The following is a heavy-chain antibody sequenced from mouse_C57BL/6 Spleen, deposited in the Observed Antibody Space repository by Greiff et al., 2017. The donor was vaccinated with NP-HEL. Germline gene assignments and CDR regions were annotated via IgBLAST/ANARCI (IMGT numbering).Heavy chain of an antibody. CDR1: GYTFTDYN. CDR3: ARIPQHYAMDY. J-gene: IGHJ4*01. CDR2: INPNNGGT. V-gene: IGHV1-22*01. Sequence: EVKLVESGPELVKPGASVKMSCKASGYTFTDYNMHWVKQSHGKSLEWIGYINPNNGGTSYNQKFKGKATLTVNKSSSTAYMELRSLTSEDSAVYYCARIPQHYAMDYWGQGTSVTVSS.